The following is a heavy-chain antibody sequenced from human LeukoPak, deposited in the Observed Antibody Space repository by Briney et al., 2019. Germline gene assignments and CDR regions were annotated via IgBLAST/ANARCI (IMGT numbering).Heavy chain of an antibody. Sequence: SQTLSLTCAVSGGSIISGGYSWSWIRQPPGKGLEWIGHISHSGSTYYHPSLKSRVTISVDRSKNQFSLKLISVTAADTAVYYCARYSSTWPYWYLDLWGRGTPVTVSS. V-gene: IGHV4-30-2*01. CDR2: ISHSGST. CDR1: GGSIISGGYS. CDR3: ARYSSTWPYWYLDL. J-gene: IGHJ2*01. D-gene: IGHD6-13*01.